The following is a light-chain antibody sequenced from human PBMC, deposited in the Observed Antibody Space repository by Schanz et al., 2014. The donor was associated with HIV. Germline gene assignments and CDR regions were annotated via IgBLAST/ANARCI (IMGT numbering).Light chain of an antibody. J-gene: IGLJ3*02. CDR1: SSTFRSNA. CDR3: ATWDDSLNGWE. Sequence: QSVLTQPPSASGTPGQRVTISCSGSSSTFRSNAVNWYQQLPGTAPKLLIYNTYHRPSGVPDRFSGSQSGTSASLAISGLQAEDEADFFCATWDDSLNGWEFGGGTKVTVL. V-gene: IGLV1-44*01. CDR2: NTY.